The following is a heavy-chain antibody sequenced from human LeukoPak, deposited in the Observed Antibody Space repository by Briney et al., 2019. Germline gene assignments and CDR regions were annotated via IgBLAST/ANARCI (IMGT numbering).Heavy chain of an antibody. CDR1: GFTVSGNY. CDR2: IYGGGST. J-gene: IGHJ2*01. Sequence: PGGSLRLSCAASGFTVSGNYMSWVRQAPGKGLEWVSVIYGGGSTNYADSVKGRFTISRDNSKNTLYLQMNSLRAEDTAVYYCARDRYYYDSSGYYYVPRPANWYFDLWGRGTLVTVSS. V-gene: IGHV3-66*01. D-gene: IGHD3-22*01. CDR3: ARDRYYYDSSGYYYVPRPANWYFDL.